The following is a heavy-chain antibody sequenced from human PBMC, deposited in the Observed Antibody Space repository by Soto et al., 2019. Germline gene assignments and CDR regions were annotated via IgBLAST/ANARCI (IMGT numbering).Heavy chain of an antibody. D-gene: IGHD2-21*02. CDR3: TRGSTVVTQDYFTS. CDR1: GYTVTRHY. J-gene: IGHJ4*02. Sequence: QVQLVQSGAEVKKPGASVKVSCKASGYTVTRHYMHWVRQAPGQGLEWMGIIDPSGGSTTYAQKFQHRFTMTRYISTRTVYMELSSLRSDDPANYYCTRGSTVVTQDYFTSWGQGTLVTVSS. V-gene: IGHV1-46*03. CDR2: IDPSGGST.